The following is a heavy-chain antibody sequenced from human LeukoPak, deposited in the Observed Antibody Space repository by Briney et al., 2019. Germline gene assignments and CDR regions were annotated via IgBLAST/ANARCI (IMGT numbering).Heavy chain of an antibody. CDR3: AKDSSVVAAAPPHYYYYYGMDV. D-gene: IGHD2-15*01. Sequence: GGSLRLSCAASGFTFSSYAMSWVRQAPGKGLEWVSAISGSGGSTYYADSVKGRFNISRDNSKNTLYLQMNSLRAEDTAVYYCAKDSSVVAAAPPHYYYYYGMDVWGQGTTVTVSS. CDR2: ISGSGGST. J-gene: IGHJ6*02. CDR1: GFTFSSYA. V-gene: IGHV3-23*01.